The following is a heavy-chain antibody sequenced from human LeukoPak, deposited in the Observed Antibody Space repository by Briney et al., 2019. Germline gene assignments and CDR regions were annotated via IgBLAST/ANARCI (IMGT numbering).Heavy chain of an antibody. CDR1: GFIFSHHG. CDR3: ARDQSYYGV. CDR2: IRADAVTT. J-gene: IGHJ4*02. Sequence: GGTLRLSCATSGFIFSHHGMNWVRQAPGKGLEWVSGIRADAVTTYYADSVKGRFIISRDNSKNTVYLQMNSLRADDTAVYYCARDQSYYGVWGQGTLVTVSS. V-gene: IGHV3-23*01. D-gene: IGHD2-21*01.